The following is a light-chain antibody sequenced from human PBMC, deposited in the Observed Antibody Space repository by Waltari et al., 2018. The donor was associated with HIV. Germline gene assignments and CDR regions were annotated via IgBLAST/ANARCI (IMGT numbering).Light chain of an antibody. CDR1: QSVLYSSNNKNY. J-gene: IGKJ2*01. CDR3: QQYYFPPRT. V-gene: IGKV4-1*01. CDR2: WAS. Sequence: DIVMSQSRDSLAVSLGERATIHSTASQSVLYSSNNKNYLSWYQPNPGQPPKLLIYWASTRDSGVPDRFSGSGSGTDITLIISSLQAEDGAVYYCQQYYFPPRTFGQGTKLEIK.